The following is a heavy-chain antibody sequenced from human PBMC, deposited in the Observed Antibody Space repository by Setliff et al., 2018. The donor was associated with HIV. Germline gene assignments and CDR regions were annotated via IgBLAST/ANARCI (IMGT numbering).Heavy chain of an antibody. D-gene: IGHD4-17*01. CDR2: TYYSGST. J-gene: IGHJ6*03. CDR3: ARAVKAVGILDV. V-gene: IGHV4-61*08. CDR1: GVSITSGDYY. Sequence: SETLSLTCTVSGVSITSGDYYWSWIRQPPGKGLEWIGYTYYSGSTNYNPSLKSRVTISVDTSKNQFSLKLSFVTAADTAVYSCARAVKAVGILDVWGKGTTVTVS.